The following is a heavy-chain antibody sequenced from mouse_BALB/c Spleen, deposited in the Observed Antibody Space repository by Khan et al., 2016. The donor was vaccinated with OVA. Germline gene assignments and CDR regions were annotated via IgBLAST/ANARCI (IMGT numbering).Heavy chain of an antibody. CDR1: GYTFTTYT. CDR3: ARGGTYYRSDGWFSY. Sequence: LKEDGAELARPGASVKMSCKASGYTFTTYTMHWVKQRPGQGLEWIGYINPSNGYTNYNQKFKDKSTLTADKSSSTAYMQLSSLTSDYSAVYYCARGGTYYRSDGWFSYWGQGTLVTVSA. V-gene: IGHV1-4*01. D-gene: IGHD2-14*01. CDR2: INPSNGYT. J-gene: IGHJ3*01.